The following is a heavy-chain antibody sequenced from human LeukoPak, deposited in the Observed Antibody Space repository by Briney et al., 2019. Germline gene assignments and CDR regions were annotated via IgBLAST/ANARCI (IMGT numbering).Heavy chain of an antibody. J-gene: IGHJ4*02. CDR2: ISGTGGST. CDR1: GFTFSSYA. CDR3: AKMWELPKRFDY. D-gene: IGHD1-26*01. V-gene: IGHV3-23*01. Sequence: GGSLRPSCAASGFTFSSYAMTWVRQAPGKGLEWVSTISGTGGSTYYADSVKGRFTISRDNSKNTLYLQMTSLRAEDTAVYYCAKMWELPKRFDYWGQGTLVTVSS.